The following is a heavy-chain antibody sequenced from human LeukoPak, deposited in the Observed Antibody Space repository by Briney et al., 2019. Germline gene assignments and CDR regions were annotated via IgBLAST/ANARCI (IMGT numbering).Heavy chain of an antibody. CDR3: AKWGCSGSDCYPFDY. Sequence: GGSLRLSCAASGFTFSSYAIHWVRQAPGKGLEWVAVISFDGTDAFYADSVKGRFTISRDNSKNTLYLQMNSLRAEDTALYYCAKWGCSGSDCYPFDYWGQGTLVTVSS. J-gene: IGHJ4*02. CDR1: GFTFSSYA. D-gene: IGHD2-15*01. V-gene: IGHV3-30*04. CDR2: ISFDGTDA.